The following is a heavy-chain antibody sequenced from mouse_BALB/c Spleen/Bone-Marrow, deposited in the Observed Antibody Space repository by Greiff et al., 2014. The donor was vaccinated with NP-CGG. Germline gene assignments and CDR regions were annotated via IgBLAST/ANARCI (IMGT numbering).Heavy chain of an antibody. D-gene: IGHD2-1*01. J-gene: IGHJ4*01. CDR3: ARGNPHYAMDY. CDR1: GYTFTSYW. Sequence: QVQLQQSGAELAKPGASVKMSCKASGYTFTSYWMHWVKQRPGQGLEWIGYINPSTGYTDYNQKFNDKATLTADKSSSTAYMQLSSLTSKDSAVYYCARGNPHYAMDYWGQGTSVTVSS. CDR2: INPSTGYT. V-gene: IGHV1-7*01.